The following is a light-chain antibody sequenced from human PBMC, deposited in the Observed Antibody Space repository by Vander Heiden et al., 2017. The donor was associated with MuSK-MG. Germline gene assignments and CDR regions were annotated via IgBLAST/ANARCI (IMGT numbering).Light chain of an antibody. CDR2: DAS. Sequence: EIVLTQSPATMSLSPGERATLSCRASQSVSTSQAWYQQKPGQAPRLLMADASNRATGVPARCSGSGSGTDFTLTISSLEPEDFGVYFCQQRFDGPATTFGQGTRLE. CDR1: QSVSTS. CDR3: QQRFDGPATT. J-gene: IGKJ5*01. V-gene: IGKV3-11*01.